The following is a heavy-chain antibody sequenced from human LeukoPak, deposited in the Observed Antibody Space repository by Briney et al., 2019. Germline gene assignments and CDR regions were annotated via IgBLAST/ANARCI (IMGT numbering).Heavy chain of an antibody. V-gene: IGHV3-7*01. J-gene: IGHJ4*02. Sequence: GGSLRLSCAASGFTFSNYAMTWVRQAPGKGLEWVANIKGDGSEIYYVDSVKGRFSISRDNAKNSLYLQMSSLRAEDTAVYYCARDGSSFDYWGQGALVTVSS. CDR1: GFTFSNYA. CDR2: IKGDGSEI. D-gene: IGHD2-15*01. CDR3: ARDGSSFDY.